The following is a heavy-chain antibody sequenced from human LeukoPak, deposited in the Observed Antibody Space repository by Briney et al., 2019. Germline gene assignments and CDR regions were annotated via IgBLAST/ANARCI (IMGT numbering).Heavy chain of an antibody. CDR3: AKVGLVTTAYYYYGMDV. CDR1: GFTFSSYG. CDR2: ISFDGTNK. V-gene: IGHV3-30*18. D-gene: IGHD6-19*01. J-gene: IGHJ6*02. Sequence: PGGSLRLSCAASGFTFSSYGMHWVRQAPGKGLEWVAVISFDGTNKYYADSVKGRFTISRDNSKNTLYLQMNSLRAEDTAVYYCAKVGLVTTAYYYYGMDVWGQGTTVTVSS.